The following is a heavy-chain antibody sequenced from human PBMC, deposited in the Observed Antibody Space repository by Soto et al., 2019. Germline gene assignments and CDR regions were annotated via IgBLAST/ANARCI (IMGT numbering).Heavy chain of an antibody. CDR1: GGSINYNSYY. Sequence: PSETLSLTCSVSGGSINYNSYYWGWIRQPPGKGLEWVGGIFYTGTTYYSPSLKDRVTISVDTSKNSFSLNLTSVTAADMAVYFCARLVVVAPVANAWGQGTLVTVSS. D-gene: IGHD2-2*01. V-gene: IGHV4-39*02. CDR3: ARLVVVAPVANA. CDR2: IFYTGTT. J-gene: IGHJ5*02.